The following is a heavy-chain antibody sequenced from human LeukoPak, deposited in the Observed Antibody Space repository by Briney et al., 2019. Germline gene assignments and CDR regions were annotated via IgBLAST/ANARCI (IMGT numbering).Heavy chain of an antibody. J-gene: IGHJ5*02. V-gene: IGHV4-4*07. CDR2: IYTSGST. CDR3: ARTAWSSSWYWFDP. D-gene: IGHD6-13*01. Sequence: SETLSLTCTVSGGSISSYYWSWIRQPAGKGLEWIGRIYTSGSTNYNPSLKSRVTMSVDMSKNQFSLKPSSVTAADTAVYYCARTAWSSSWYWFDPWGQGTLVTVSS. CDR1: GGSISSYY.